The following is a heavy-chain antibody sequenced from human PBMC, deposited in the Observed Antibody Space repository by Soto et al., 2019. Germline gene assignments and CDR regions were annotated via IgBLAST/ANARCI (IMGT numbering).Heavy chain of an antibody. CDR2: ISGSGGST. D-gene: IGHD2-2*01. CDR3: AKRVVPTYYYYYGMDV. V-gene: IGHV3-23*01. CDR1: GFPFSSFA. J-gene: IGHJ6*02. Sequence: EVQLLESGGGLVQPGGSLSLSVAASGFPFSSFAWSWVPRAPGRGLGGVSAISGSGGSTYYADSVKGRFTISRDNSKNTLYLQMNSLRAEDTAVYYCAKRVVPTYYYYYGMDVWGQGTTVTVSS.